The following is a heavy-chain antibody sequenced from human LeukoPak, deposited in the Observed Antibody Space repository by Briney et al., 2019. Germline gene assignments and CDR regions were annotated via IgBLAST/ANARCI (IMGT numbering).Heavy chain of an antibody. CDR3: AKFIAAPFYFDY. D-gene: IGHD6-13*01. V-gene: IGHV3-21*01. CDR1: GFTFSSYA. J-gene: IGHJ4*02. CDR2: ISSSSSYI. Sequence: GGSLRLSCAASGFTFSSYAMSWVRQAPGKGLEWVSSISSSSSYIYYADSVKGRFTISRDNAKNSLYPQMNSLRAEDTAVYYCAKFIAAPFYFDYWGQGTLVTVSS.